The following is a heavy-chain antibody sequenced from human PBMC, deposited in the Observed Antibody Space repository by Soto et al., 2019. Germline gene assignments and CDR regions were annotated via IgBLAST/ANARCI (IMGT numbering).Heavy chain of an antibody. D-gene: IGHD3-22*01. CDR1: GGSISSGDYY. CDR2: IYYSGST. CDR3: ARDRHFYDSSGYYDY. Sequence: SETLSLTCTVSGGSISSGDYYWSWIRQPPGKGLEWIGYIYYSGSTYYNPSLKSRVTISVDTSKNQFSLKLSSVTAADTAVYYCARDRHFYDSSGYYDYWGQGTLVTVSS. J-gene: IGHJ4*02. V-gene: IGHV4-30-4*01.